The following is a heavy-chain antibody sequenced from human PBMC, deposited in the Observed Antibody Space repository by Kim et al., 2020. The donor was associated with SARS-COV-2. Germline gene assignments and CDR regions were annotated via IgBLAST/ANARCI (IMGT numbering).Heavy chain of an antibody. V-gene: IGHV7-4-1*02. D-gene: IGHD3-10*01. CDR1: GYTFTSYA. CDR3: ARDNSSYGSGSYYNWVRANNWFDH. CDR2: INTNTGNP. J-gene: IGHJ5*02. Sequence: ASVKVSCKASGYTFTSYAMNWVRQAPGQGLEWKGWINTNTGNPTYAQGFTGRFVFSLDTSVSTAYLQISSLKAEDTAVYYCARDNSSYGSGSYYNWVRANNWFDHWGQGTLVTVSS.